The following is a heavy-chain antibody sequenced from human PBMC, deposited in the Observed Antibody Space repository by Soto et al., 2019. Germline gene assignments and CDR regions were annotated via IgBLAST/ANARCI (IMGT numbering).Heavy chain of an antibody. V-gene: IGHV3-48*02. Sequence: EVQLVESGGGLVQPGGSLRLSCAASGFTFSSYSMNWVRQAPGKGLEWVSYISSSSSTIYYADSVKGRLTISRDNAKNSLYLQMNSLRDEDTAVYYCALMTTVTKGGRGADYWGQGTLVTVS. CDR1: GFTFSSYS. D-gene: IGHD4-17*01. J-gene: IGHJ4*02. CDR2: ISSSSSTI. CDR3: ALMTTVTKGGRGADY.